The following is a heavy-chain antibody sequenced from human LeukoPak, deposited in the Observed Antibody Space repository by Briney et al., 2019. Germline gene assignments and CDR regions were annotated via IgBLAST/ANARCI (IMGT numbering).Heavy chain of an antibody. J-gene: IGHJ4*02. CDR2: ISSSSTYI. Sequence: GGSLRLSCAASGFTFSSYSMNWVRQAPGKGLEWVSSISSSSTYIYYADSLKGQFTISRDNAKNSLYLQMNSLRAEDTAVYYCTTDHDTSSWTFIYWGQGTLVTVSS. V-gene: IGHV3-21*04. CDR3: TTDHDTSSWTFIY. CDR1: GFTFSSYS. D-gene: IGHD6-13*01.